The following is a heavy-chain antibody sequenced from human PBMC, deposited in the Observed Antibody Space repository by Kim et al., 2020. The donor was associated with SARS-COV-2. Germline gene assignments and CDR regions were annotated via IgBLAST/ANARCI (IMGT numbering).Heavy chain of an antibody. CDR3: ARLRVLVVARYFFDY. V-gene: IGHV4-61*07. D-gene: IGHD2-8*02. J-gene: IGHJ4*02. Sequence: TSLKSRVTMSVDTSKNQFSLHLSSVTAADTAMYYCARLRVLVVARYFFDYWGQGTLVTVSS.